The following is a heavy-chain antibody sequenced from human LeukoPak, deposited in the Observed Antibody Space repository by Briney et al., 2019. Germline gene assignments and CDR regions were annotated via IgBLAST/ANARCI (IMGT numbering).Heavy chain of an antibody. D-gene: IGHD6-13*01. CDR3: ARGRAFPSGIAAAGKGDY. CDR1: GGSFSGYY. CDR2: INHSGST. Sequence: SSETLSLTCAVYGGSFSGYYWSWIRQPPGKGLEWIGEINHSGSTNYNPSLKSRVTISVDTSKNQFSLKLSSVTAADTAVYYCARGRAFPSGIAAAGKGDYWGQGTLVTVPS. J-gene: IGHJ4*02. V-gene: IGHV4-34*01.